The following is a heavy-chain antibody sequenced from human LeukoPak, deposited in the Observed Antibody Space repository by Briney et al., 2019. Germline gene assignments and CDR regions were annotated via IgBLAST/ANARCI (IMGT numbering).Heavy chain of an antibody. D-gene: IGHD2/OR15-2a*01. CDR3: AKGGNIRILDYYYYMDV. V-gene: IGHV3-30*18. CDR2: ISYDGSNK. CDR1: GFTFSSYG. J-gene: IGHJ6*03. Sequence: GRSLRLSCAASGFTFSSYGMHWVRQAPGKGLEWVAVISYDGSNKYYADSVKGRFTISRDNSKNTLYLQMNSLKVEDTAVYYCAKGGNIRILDYYYYMDVWGKGTTVTVSS.